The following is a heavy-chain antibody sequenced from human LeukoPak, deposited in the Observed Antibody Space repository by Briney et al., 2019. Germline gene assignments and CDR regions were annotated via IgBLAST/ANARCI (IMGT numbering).Heavy chain of an antibody. Sequence: SETLSLTCTVSGGSISSYYWSWIRQPAGKGLEWIGRIYTSGSTNYNPSLKSRVTISVDTSKNQFSLKLSSVTAADTAVYYCVYGDYLDAFDIWGQGTMVTVSS. J-gene: IGHJ3*02. D-gene: IGHD4-17*01. V-gene: IGHV4-4*07. CDR2: IYTSGST. CDR1: GGSISSYY. CDR3: VYGDYLDAFDI.